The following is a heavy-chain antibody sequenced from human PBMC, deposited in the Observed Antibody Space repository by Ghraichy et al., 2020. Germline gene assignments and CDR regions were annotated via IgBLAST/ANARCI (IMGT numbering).Heavy chain of an antibody. V-gene: IGHV4-34*01. Sequence: SETLSLTCAVYGGSFSGYYWSWIRQPPGKGLEWIGEINHSGSTNYNPSLKSRVTISVDTSKNQLSLKLSSVTAADTAVYYCARDGPDSRGMDVWGQGTTVTVSS. CDR1: GGSFSGYY. J-gene: IGHJ6*02. CDR2: INHSGST. CDR3: ARDGPDSRGMDV. D-gene: IGHD1-14*01.